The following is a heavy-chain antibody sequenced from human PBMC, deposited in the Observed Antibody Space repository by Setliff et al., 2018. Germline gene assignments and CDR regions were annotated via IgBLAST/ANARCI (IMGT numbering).Heavy chain of an antibody. D-gene: IGHD3-3*01. V-gene: IGHV4-38-2*01. CDR3: ARMSGFQYIDV. CDR1: GHSISSGYY. J-gene: IGHJ6*03. CDR2: IYYSGTT. Sequence: PSETLSLTCAVSGHSISSGYYWGWIRQPPGRGLEWIGYIYYSGTTNYIPSLKSRVTISVDTSKNQFSLSLTSVTAEDTAVYYCARMSGFQYIDVWDKGTTVTVSS.